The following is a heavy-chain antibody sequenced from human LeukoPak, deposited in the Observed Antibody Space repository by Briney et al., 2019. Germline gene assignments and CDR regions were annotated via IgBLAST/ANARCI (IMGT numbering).Heavy chain of an antibody. CDR2: IIPIFGTA. J-gene: IGHJ4*02. D-gene: IGHD3-10*01. V-gene: IGHV1-69*06. CDR3: ATVYYYGSGSYFPADY. CDR1: GGTFSSYA. Sequence: VASVKVSCKASGGTFSSYAISWVRQAPGQGLEWMGGIIPIFGTANYAQKFQGRVTMTEDTSTDTAYMELSSLRSEDTAVYYCATVYYYGSGSYFPADYWGQGTLVTVSS.